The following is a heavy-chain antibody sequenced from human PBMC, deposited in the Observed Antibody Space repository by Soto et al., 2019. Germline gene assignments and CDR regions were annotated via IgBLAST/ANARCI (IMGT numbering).Heavy chain of an antibody. V-gene: IGHV4-59*01. D-gene: IGHD3-3*01. Sequence: SETLSLTCTVSGGSISSYYWSWIRQPPGKGLEWIGYIYYSGSTNYNPSLKSRVTISVDTSKNQFSLKLSSVTAADTAVYYCARMGIFVYYFGYWGQGTLVTVSS. CDR1: GGSISSYY. CDR3: ARMGIFVYYFGY. CDR2: IYYSGST. J-gene: IGHJ4*02.